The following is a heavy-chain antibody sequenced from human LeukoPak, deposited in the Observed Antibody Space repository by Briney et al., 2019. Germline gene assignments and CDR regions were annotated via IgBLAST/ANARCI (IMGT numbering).Heavy chain of an antibody. CDR1: GYTFTSYD. D-gene: IGHD5-18*01. V-gene: IGHV1-8*01. J-gene: IGHJ4*02. CDR2: MNPNSGNT. CDR3: ARVIGGYSHYFDY. Sequence: ASVKVSCKASGYTFTSYDINWVRQATGQGLEWMGWMNPNSGNTGYAQKLQGRVTMTTDTSTSTAYMELRSLRSDDTAVYYCARVIGGYSHYFDYWGQGTLVTVSS.